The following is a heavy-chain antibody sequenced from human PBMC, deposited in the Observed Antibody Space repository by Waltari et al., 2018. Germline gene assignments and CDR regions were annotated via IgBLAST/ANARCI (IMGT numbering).Heavy chain of an antibody. CDR3: ARRHQGSGWSFDY. Sequence: QVQLQQWGAGLLKPSETLSLPCAVYGGSFSGYYWSCIRQPPGKGLEWIGEINHSGSTNYNPSLKSRVTISVDTSKNQFSLKLSSVTAADTAVYYCARRHQGSGWSFDYWGQGTLVTVSS. J-gene: IGHJ4*02. CDR2: INHSGST. CDR1: GGSFSGYY. V-gene: IGHV4-34*01. D-gene: IGHD6-19*01.